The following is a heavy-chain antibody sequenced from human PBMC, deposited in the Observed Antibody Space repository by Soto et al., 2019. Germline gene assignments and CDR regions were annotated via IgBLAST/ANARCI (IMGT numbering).Heavy chain of an antibody. J-gene: IGHJ4*02. CDR1: GFTFSDYY. D-gene: IGHD5-18*01. V-gene: IGHV3-11*01. Sequence: GGSLRLSCAASGFTFSDYYMSWIRQAPGKGLEWVSYISSSGSTTYYADSVKGRFTISRDNAKNTLYLQMNSLRAEDTAVYYCARGPQSADTPMVRSYFDHWGQGTQVTVSS. CDR2: ISSSGSTT. CDR3: ARGPQSADTPMVRSYFDH.